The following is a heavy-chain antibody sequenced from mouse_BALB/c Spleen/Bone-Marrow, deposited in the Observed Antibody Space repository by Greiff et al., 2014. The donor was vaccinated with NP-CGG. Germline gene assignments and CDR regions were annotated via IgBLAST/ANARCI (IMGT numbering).Heavy chain of an antibody. Sequence: VQLQQSGPDLVKPSQSLSLTCTVTGYSITSGYSCHWIRQFPGNKLEWMGYIHYSGRTNYNPSLKSRNSITRDTSKNQFFLQLNSVTTEDTATYYCTRDDYDVMDYWGQGTSVTVSS. V-gene: IGHV3-1*02. CDR2: IHYSGRT. CDR1: GYSITSGYS. J-gene: IGHJ4*01. CDR3: TRDDYDVMDY.